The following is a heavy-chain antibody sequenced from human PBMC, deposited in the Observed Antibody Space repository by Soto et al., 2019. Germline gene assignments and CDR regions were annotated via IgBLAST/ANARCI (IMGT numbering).Heavy chain of an antibody. CDR3: ARQRTVYFARPGDWLDP. CDR2: IYYSGNI. V-gene: IGHV4-30-4*01. J-gene: IGHJ5*02. Sequence: SETLSLTCTVSGASISSADYFWSWIRQPPGQGLEWIGYIYYSGNIFYNPSLESRVTISVDTSKNQFSLKLTSVTAADTAVYYCARQRTVYFARPGDWLDPWGQGTLVTVSS. CDR1: GASISSADYF. D-gene: IGHD3-9*01.